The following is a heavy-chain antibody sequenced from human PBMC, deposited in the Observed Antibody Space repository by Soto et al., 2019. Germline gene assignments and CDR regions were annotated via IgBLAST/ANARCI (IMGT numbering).Heavy chain of an antibody. CDR1: GFTFSSYG. V-gene: IGHV3-33*01. J-gene: IGHJ5*02. CDR3: ARVSLPAAGPYNWFDP. CDR2: IWYDGSNK. D-gene: IGHD6-13*01. Sequence: QVQLVESGGGVVQPGRSLRLSCAASGFTFSSYGMHWVRQAPGKGLEWVAVIWYDGSNKYYADSVKGRFTISRDNSKNTLYLQMNSLRAEDTAVYYCARVSLPAAGPYNWFDPWGQGTLVTVSS.